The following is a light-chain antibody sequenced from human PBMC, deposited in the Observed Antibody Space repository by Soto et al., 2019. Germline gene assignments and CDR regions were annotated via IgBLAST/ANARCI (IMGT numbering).Light chain of an antibody. Sequence: EIVMTQSPATLSVSPGERATLSCRASQSVSSNLAWYQQKPGQAPRLLIYGASTRATGIPARFSGSGSGTDFTLTISRLQSEDFAVYYFQQYNNWPPITFGQGTRLEIK. CDR1: QSVSSN. J-gene: IGKJ5*01. CDR2: GAS. V-gene: IGKV3-15*01. CDR3: QQYNNWPPIT.